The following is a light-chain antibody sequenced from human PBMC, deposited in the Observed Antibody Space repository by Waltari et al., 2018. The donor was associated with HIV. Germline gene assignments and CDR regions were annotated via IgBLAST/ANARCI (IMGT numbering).Light chain of an antibody. J-gene: IGLJ2*01. V-gene: IGLV6-57*01. CDR2: ENN. Sequence: NFLLTQPHSVSESPGRTVTISCTRNSGSIASNSVQWYQQRPGSNPAIVISENNKRPSGFPDRVSGSLDRSSNSASLTISGLQTGDEADYYCQSYSSNNHGVVFGGGTKLTVL. CDR3: QSYSSNNHGVV. CDR1: SGSIASNS.